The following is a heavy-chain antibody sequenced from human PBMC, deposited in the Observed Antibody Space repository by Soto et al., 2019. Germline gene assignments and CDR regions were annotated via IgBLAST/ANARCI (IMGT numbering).Heavy chain of an antibody. CDR3: AYGNLSYYFDY. Sequence: QVQLVESGGGVVQPGRSLKLSCVASGFTFSSYGMHWVRQAPGKGLEWVAIIWHDGSDKYYGDSVKGRFTISKDNSKNTLVLQMDTLRAEDTAGYFCAYGNLSYYFDYWGQGTLVTVSS. J-gene: IGHJ4*02. D-gene: IGHD3-10*01. V-gene: IGHV3-33*01. CDR2: IWHDGSDK. CDR1: GFTFSSYG.